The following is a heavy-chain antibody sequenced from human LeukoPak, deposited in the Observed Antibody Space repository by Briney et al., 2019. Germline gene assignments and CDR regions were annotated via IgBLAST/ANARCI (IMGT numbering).Heavy chain of an antibody. J-gene: IGHJ5*02. V-gene: IGHV3-23*01. CDR3: ASSSSWYFNWFDP. CDR2: ISGSGGST. Sequence: GGSLRLSCAASGFTFSSYAMSWVRQAPGKGLEWVPAISGSGGSTYYADSVKGRFTISRDNSKNTLYLQMNSLRAEDTAVYYCASSSSWYFNWFDPWGQGTLVTVSS. CDR1: GFTFSSYA. D-gene: IGHD6-13*01.